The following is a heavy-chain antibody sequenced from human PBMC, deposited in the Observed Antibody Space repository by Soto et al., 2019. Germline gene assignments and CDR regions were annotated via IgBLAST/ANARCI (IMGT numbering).Heavy chain of an antibody. V-gene: IGHV3-9*01. D-gene: IGHD2-2*01. J-gene: IGHJ4*02. CDR3: AKDTCSTTSCYAGY. CDR2: ISWNSGYI. Sequence: EVQLVESGGGLVQPGRSLRLSCAASGFTFDDYAMHWVRQAPGKGLEWVSGISWNSGYIAYADSVKSRFTISRDNAKNSLYLLMNSLRAEDTALYYCAKDTCSTTSCYAGYWGQGTLVTVSS. CDR1: GFTFDDYA.